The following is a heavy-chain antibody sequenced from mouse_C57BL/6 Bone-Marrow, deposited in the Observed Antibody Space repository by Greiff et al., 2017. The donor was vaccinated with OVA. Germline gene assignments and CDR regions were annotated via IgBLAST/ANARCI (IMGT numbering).Heavy chain of an antibody. V-gene: IGHV5-12*01. CDR1: GFTFSDYY. CDR2: ISNGGGST. D-gene: IGHD1-1*01. J-gene: IGHJ2*01. Sequence: DVMLVESGGGLVQPGGSLKLSCAASGFTFSDYYMYWVRQTPEKRLEWVAYISNGGGSTYYPDTVKGRFTISRDNAKNTLYLQMSRLKSEDTAMYYCARQIYYYGSSFLDDWGQGTTLTVSS. CDR3: ARQIYYYGSSFLDD.